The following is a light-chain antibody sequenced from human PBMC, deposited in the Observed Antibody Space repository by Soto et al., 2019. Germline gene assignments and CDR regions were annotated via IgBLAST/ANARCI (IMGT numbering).Light chain of an antibody. CDR2: GAS. CDR3: QQYGSSRT. Sequence: EIALMQSPGTLSLSPGERATLSCRASQSLSSSYLAWYQQKPGQAPRLLIYGASSRATGIPDRFSGSGSGTDFTLTISRLEPEDFAVYYCQQYGSSRTFGQGTKVDIK. V-gene: IGKV3-20*01. J-gene: IGKJ1*01. CDR1: QSLSSSY.